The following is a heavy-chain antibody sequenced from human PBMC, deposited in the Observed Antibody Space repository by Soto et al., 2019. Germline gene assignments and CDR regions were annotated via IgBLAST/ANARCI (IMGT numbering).Heavy chain of an antibody. V-gene: IGHV1-2*04. CDR3: ARDRYYGSGSYGPYYYYGMDV. CDR2: INPNSGGT. D-gene: IGHD3-10*01. CDR1: GYTFTGYY. Sequence: EASVKVSCKASGYTFTGYYMHWVRQAPGQGLEWMGWINPNSGGTNYAQKFQGWVTMTRDTSISTAYMELSRLRSDDTAVYYCARDRYYGSGSYGPYYYYGMDVWGQGTTVTVSS. J-gene: IGHJ6*02.